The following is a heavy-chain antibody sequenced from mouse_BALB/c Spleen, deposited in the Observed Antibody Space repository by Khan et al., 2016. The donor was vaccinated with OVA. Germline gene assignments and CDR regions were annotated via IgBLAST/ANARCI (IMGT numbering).Heavy chain of an antibody. CDR2: INPNNGDT. CDR1: GYTFTDYY. CDR3: ARGLCDV. Sequence: EVQLQQSGPELVKPGASVKMSCKASGYTFTDYYMKWVKQSRGSSLEWIGDINPNNGDTFYNQRFQVKATLTVDKSYSTAYMQLNSLTSEDSAVYYCARGLCDVWGAGTTVTVSS. J-gene: IGHJ1*01. V-gene: IGHV1-26*01.